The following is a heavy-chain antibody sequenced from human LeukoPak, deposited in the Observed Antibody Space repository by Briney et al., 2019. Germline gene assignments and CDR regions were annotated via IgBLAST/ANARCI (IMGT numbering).Heavy chain of an antibody. Sequence: SVKVSCKASGGTFSSYAISWVRQAPGQGLEWMGWIIPIFGTANYAQKSQGRVTITADKSTSTAYMELSSLRSEDTAVYYCARGWRGDYDAFDIWGQGTMVTVSS. D-gene: IGHD4-17*01. V-gene: IGHV1-69*06. CDR2: IIPIFGTA. CDR1: GGTFSSYA. CDR3: ARGWRGDYDAFDI. J-gene: IGHJ3*02.